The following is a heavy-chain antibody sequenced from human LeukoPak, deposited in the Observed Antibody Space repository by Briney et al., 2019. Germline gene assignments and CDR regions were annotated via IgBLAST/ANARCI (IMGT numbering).Heavy chain of an antibody. Sequence: GGSLRLSCAASGFIFSSYAMSWVRQAPGKGLEWLSYISGRGNYVDYAESLKGRITISRDNAKNSLYLQMNSLRAEDTAVYYCARSGIGATEIDYWGQGTLVTVSS. V-gene: IGHV3-21*06. CDR1: GFIFSSYA. J-gene: IGHJ4*02. CDR3: ARSGIGATEIDY. CDR2: ISGRGNYV. D-gene: IGHD6-13*01.